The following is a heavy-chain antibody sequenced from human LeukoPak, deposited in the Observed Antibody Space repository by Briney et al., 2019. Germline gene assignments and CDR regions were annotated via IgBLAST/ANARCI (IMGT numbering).Heavy chain of an antibody. J-gene: IGHJ4*02. CDR2: IFYSGST. V-gene: IGHV4-59*01. Sequence: SETLSLTCTVSGGSISTYYWSWIRQPPGKGLEWIGYIFYSGSTNYNPSLKSRVTISVDTSKNQFSLKLSSVTAADTAVYYCARGGYSYGYWSFDYWGQGTLVTVSS. D-gene: IGHD5-18*01. CDR3: ARGGYSYGYWSFDY. CDR1: GGSISTYY.